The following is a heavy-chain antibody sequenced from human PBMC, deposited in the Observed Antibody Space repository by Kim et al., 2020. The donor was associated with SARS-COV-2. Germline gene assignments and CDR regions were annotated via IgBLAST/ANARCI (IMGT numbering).Heavy chain of an antibody. J-gene: IGHJ6*04. CDR3: ARRGDYGGMEV. CDR1: GFTFSGSA. Sequence: GGSLRLSCAASGFTFSGSAIHWVRQASGKGLEWVGRIRSEVNSYATAYAASVKGRFTISRDDSTHTAVLQMNSLKTEDTAGYYCARRGDYGGMEVWGEGSTATVSS. CDR2: IRSEVNSYAT. V-gene: IGHV3-73*01.